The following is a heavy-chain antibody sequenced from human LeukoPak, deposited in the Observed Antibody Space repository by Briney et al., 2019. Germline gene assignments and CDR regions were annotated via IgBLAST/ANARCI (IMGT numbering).Heavy chain of an antibody. CDR1: GGSISSYY. Sequence: SETLSLTCTVSGGSISSYYWSWIRQPAGKGLEWIGRIYTSGSTNYNPSLKSRVTISVDMSKNQFSLKLSSVTAADTALYYCARHRQYYSSSLLYWGLGTLVTVSS. CDR2: IYTSGST. V-gene: IGHV4-4*07. CDR3: ARHRQYYSSSLLY. J-gene: IGHJ4*02. D-gene: IGHD6-6*01.